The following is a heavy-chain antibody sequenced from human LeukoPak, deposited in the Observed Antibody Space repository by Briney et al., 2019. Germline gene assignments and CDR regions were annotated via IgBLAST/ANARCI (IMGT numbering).Heavy chain of an antibody. CDR3: ASSPRGIVGSTPAR. D-gene: IGHD1-26*01. CDR1: GFTFSSYA. Sequence: GGSLRLSCAASGFTFSSYAMSWVRQAPGKGLEWVSAISGSGGSTYYADSVKGRFTISRDNSKNTLYLQMNSLRAEDTAVYYCASSPRGIVGSTPARGGQGTLVTVSS. CDR2: ISGSGGST. J-gene: IGHJ4*02. V-gene: IGHV3-23*01.